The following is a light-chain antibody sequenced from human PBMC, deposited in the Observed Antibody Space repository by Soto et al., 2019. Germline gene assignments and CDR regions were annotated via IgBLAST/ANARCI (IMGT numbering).Light chain of an antibody. CDR1: QSISSW. Sequence: DIQMTQPPSTLPASVGDRPTITCRPSQSISSWLAWYQQEPGKAPKLXXYDASSLQSGVPSRFSGSGCGAEFTLTTSSLQPDDFVTYYGQQSYSTPPWTFGQGTKVDIK. V-gene: IGKV1-5*01. J-gene: IGKJ1*01. CDR2: DAS. CDR3: QQSYSTPPWT.